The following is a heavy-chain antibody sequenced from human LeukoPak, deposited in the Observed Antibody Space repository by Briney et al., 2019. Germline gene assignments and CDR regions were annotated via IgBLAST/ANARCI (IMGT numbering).Heavy chain of an antibody. D-gene: IGHD3-16*02. V-gene: IGHV1-69*01. CDR1: GGTFSSYA. CDR2: IIPIFGTA. CDR3: ARGVRLRLGGLSSLGAFDI. Sequence: ASVKVSCKASGGTFSSYAISWVRQAPGQGLEWMGGIIPIFGTANYAQKFQGRVTITADESTSTAYMELSSLRSEDTAVYYCARGVRLRLGGLSSLGAFDIWGQGTMATVSS. J-gene: IGHJ3*02.